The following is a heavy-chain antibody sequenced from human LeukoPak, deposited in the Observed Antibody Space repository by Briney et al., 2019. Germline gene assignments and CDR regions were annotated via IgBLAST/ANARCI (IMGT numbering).Heavy chain of an antibody. CDR3: ARGVEPLAANTLAY. V-gene: IGHV3-53*01. Sequence: GGSLRLSCAASGFTVITNDMTWVRQAPGKGLEWVSVFYSDGNTKYADSVQGRFTISRDNSKNTLYLEMNSLRPDDTAVYYCARGVEPLAANTLAYWGQGTLVTVSS. J-gene: IGHJ4*02. D-gene: IGHD1-14*01. CDR1: GFTVITND. CDR2: FYSDGNT.